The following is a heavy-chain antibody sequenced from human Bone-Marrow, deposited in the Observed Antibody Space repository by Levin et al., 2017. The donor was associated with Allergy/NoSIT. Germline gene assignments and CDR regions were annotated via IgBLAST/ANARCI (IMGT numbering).Heavy chain of an antibody. J-gene: IGHJ1*01. CDR2: IDPSNSYT. CDR3: ARRGSAYGAEFFQH. Sequence: GASVKVSCKGSGYSFPSYWISWVRQMPGKGLEWMGRIDPSNSYTNYSPSFQGQVTISADKSTSAAYLQWSSLKASDTAIYYCARRGSAYGAEFFQHWGQGTLVTVSS. D-gene: IGHD5-12*01. V-gene: IGHV5-10-1*01. CDR1: GYSFPSYW.